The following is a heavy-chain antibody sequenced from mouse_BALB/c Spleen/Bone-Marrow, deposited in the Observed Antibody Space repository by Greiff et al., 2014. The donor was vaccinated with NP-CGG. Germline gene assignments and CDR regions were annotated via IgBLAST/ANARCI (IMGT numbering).Heavy chain of an antibody. J-gene: IGHJ4*01. CDR3: VRENYDYDGDAMDY. CDR1: GYTFTYYT. CDR2: INPSSGYT. D-gene: IGHD2-4*01. Sequence: QLQQSAAELARPGASVKMSCKTSGYTFTYYTMHWVKQRPGQGLEWIGYINPSSGYTDYNQKFKDKTTLTTDKSSSTAYLQLSSLTSEDSAVYYCVRENYDYDGDAMDYWGQGTSVTVSS. V-gene: IGHV1-4*02.